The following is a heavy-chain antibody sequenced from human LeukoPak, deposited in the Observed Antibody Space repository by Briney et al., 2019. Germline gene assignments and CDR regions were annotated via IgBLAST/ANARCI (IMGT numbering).Heavy chain of an antibody. D-gene: IGHD6-19*01. CDR3: AREPTGYTSGWYRYFQH. CDR1: GFTFSSYA. J-gene: IGHJ1*01. CDR2: MSYDGSNI. V-gene: IGHV3-30*04. Sequence: GGSLRLSCAASGFTFSSYAMHWVRQAPGKGLEWVALMSYDGSNILYADSVKGRFTISRDNSKNTLYLQMNSLRPQDTAVCYCAREPTGYTSGWYRYFQHWGQGTLVTVSS.